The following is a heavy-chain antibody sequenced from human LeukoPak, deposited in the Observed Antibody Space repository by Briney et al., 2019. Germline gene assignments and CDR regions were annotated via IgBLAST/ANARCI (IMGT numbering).Heavy chain of an antibody. D-gene: IGHD2-15*01. J-gene: IGHJ4*02. Sequence: GGSLRLSCTASGFTFGDYAMSWVRRAPGKGLEWVGFIRSKAYGGTTEYAASVKGRFAISRDDSKSVAYLQMNSLKTEDTAVYYCTVGGRYYNYWGQGTLVTVSS. CDR2: IRSKAYGGTT. CDR1: GFTFGDYA. CDR3: TVGGRYYNY. V-gene: IGHV3-49*04.